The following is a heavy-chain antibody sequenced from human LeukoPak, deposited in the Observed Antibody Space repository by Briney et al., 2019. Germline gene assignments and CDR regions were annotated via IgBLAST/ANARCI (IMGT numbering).Heavy chain of an antibody. Sequence: PSETLSLTCTVSGGSISSYYWSWIRQPPGKGLEWIGHIYYSGSTNYNPSLKSRVTISVDTSKNQFSLKLSSVTAADTAVYYCASANYYYYGMDVWGQGTTVTVSS. CDR2: IYYSGST. J-gene: IGHJ6*02. CDR1: GGSISSYY. CDR3: ASANYYYYGMDV. V-gene: IGHV4-59*08.